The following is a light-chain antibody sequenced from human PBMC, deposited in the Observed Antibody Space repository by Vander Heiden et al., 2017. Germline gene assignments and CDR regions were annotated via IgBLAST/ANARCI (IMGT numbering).Light chain of an antibody. J-gene: IGKJ2*01. CDR3: QQYGSSPYT. V-gene: IGKV3-20*01. CDR2: GAS. Sequence: ETVLTQSPGTLSLSPGERATLSCRASQSVSSSYLAWYQQKPGQAPRLLIYGASSRATGIPDRFSGSGSGTDFTLTISRLEPEDFAVYYCQQYGSSPYTFCQGTKLEIK. CDR1: QSVSSSY.